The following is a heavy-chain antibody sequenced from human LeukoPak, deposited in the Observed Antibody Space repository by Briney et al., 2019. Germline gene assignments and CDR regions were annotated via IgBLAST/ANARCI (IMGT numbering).Heavy chain of an antibody. CDR2: IYSGGST. Sequence: GGSLRLSCAASGFTVSSNYMSWLGQAPGKGLEWVAVIYSGGSTYYADSVTGRFTISRDNSKNTLYLQMNSLRAEDTAVYYCARVVFDGDLDYWGQGTLVTVSS. V-gene: IGHV3-53*01. CDR3: ARVVFDGDLDY. CDR1: GFTVSSNY. J-gene: IGHJ4*02. D-gene: IGHD4-17*01.